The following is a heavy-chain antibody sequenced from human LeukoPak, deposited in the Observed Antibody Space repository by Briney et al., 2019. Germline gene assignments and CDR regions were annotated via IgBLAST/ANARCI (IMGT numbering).Heavy chain of an antibody. CDR2: IYYSGST. V-gene: IGHV4-39*07. CDR3: AKSKSSEPRLYFDY. D-gene: IGHD2-15*01. CDR1: SGSISSSSHY. J-gene: IGHJ4*02. Sequence: SETLSLTCTVSSGSISSSSHYWGWIRQPPGKGLEWIGSIYYSGSTYYNPSLKSRVTISVDTSKNQFSLKLSSVTAEDTAVYYCAKSKSSEPRLYFDYWGQGTLVTVSS.